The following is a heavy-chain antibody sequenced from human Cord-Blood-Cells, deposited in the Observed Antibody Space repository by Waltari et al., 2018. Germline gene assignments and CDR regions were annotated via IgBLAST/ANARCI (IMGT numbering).Heavy chain of an antibody. J-gene: IGHJ3*02. CDR1: GGTVRSNA. Sequence: QVQLVQSGADGKKPGSSVKASCKASGGTVRSNAISWVRQAPGQGLEWMGRIIPILGIANYAQKFQGRVTITADKSTSTAYMELSSLRSEDTAVYYCARGLLVIDAFDIWGQGTMVTVSS. CDR3: ARGLLVIDAFDI. D-gene: IGHD6-13*01. CDR2: IIPILGIA. V-gene: IGHV1-69*09.